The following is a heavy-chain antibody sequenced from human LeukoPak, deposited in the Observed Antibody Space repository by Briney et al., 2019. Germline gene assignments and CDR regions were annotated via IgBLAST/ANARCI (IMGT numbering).Heavy chain of an antibody. D-gene: IGHD5-18*01. Sequence: SETLSLTCAVYGGSFSGYYWSWIRQPPGKGLEWIGEINHSGSTNYNPSLKSRFTISVDTSKNQFSLKLSSVTAADTAVYYCASRSRGYSYGYAWGQGTLVTVSS. CDR2: INHSGST. CDR1: GGSFSGYY. CDR3: ASRSRGYSYGYA. J-gene: IGHJ4*02. V-gene: IGHV4-34*01.